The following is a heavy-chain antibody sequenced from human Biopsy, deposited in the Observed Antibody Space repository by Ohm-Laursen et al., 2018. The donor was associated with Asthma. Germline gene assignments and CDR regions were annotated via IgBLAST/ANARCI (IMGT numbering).Heavy chain of an antibody. CDR2: IYYSGST. Sequence: SQTLSLPRTFSFHPITSGGSYWTWIPQPTGKGLEWIGFIYYSGSTYYNPSLKSQVSISIDTSKNQFSLKLSSVTAADTAVYYCARAQDYYDSRGYYRSFDYWGQGTLVTVSS. J-gene: IGHJ4*02. V-gene: IGHV4-31*01. CDR1: FHPITSGGSY. CDR3: ARAQDYYDSRGYYRSFDY. D-gene: IGHD3-22*01.